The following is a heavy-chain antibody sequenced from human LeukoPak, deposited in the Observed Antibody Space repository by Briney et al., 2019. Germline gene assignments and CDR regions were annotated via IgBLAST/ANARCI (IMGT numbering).Heavy chain of an antibody. J-gene: IGHJ5*02. Sequence: GASVKVSCKASGGTFSSYTISWVRQAPGQGLEWMGRIIPIFGTANYAQKFQGRVTITTDESTSTAYMELSSLRSEDTAVYYCASGYDLAGHNWFDPWGQGTLVTVSS. CDR1: GGTFSSYT. CDR2: IIPIFGTA. CDR3: ASGYDLAGHNWFDP. V-gene: IGHV1-69*05. D-gene: IGHD5-12*01.